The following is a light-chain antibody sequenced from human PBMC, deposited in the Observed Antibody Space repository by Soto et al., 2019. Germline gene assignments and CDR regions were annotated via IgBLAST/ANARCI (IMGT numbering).Light chain of an antibody. Sequence: EIVLTQSPGTLSLSPGERATLSCRASQSVSSSYLAWYQQKPGQAPRLLIHGASRRATGIPDRFSGSGSGTDFTLTISRLEPEDFAVYYCQHYGGSPAVSFGPGTKVDI. V-gene: IGKV3-20*01. CDR3: QHYGGSPAVS. J-gene: IGKJ3*01. CDR2: GAS. CDR1: QSVSSSY.